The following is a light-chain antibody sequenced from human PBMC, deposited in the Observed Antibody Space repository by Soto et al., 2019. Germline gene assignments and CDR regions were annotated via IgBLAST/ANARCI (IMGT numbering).Light chain of an antibody. CDR1: SSDIGSYNY. J-gene: IGLJ1*01. V-gene: IGLV2-14*01. CDR3: ISYRGSDTSYV. Sequence: QSVMPHPASVSWSPGHSITISCTGTSSDIGSYNYVAWYQQFPGKTPKLIIYEVRNRPSGVSFRFSGSKSGNTASLTISGLQAEDDADYYCISYRGSDTSYVFGTGPKVTAL. CDR2: EVR.